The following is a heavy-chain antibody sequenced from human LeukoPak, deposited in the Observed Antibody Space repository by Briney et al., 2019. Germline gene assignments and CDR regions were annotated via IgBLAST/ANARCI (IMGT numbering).Heavy chain of an antibody. V-gene: IGHV4-39*01. J-gene: IGHJ4*02. D-gene: IGHD2-8*01. CDR2: ISFTGST. CDR3: ARLKSMVYGFDY. Sequence: SSETLSLTCTVSGGSISSSYFWGWIRQPPGKGLEWIGSISFTGSTYYNSSLKSRVTLSVDTSKNQFSLKLSSVTAADTAVYYCARLKSMVYGFDYWGQGTLVTVSS. CDR1: GGSISSSYF.